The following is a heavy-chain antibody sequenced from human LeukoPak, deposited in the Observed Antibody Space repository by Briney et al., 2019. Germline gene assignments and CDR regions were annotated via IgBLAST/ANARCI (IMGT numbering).Heavy chain of an antibody. CDR3: ARSPGDY. J-gene: IGHJ4*02. CDR2: MNPNSGNT. Sequence: GASVMISCKASGYTSTSYDSNWVRQATGQGLEWMGWMNPNSGNTGYAQKFQGRVTMTRNTSISTAYMELSSLRSEDTAVYYCARSPGDYWGQGTLVTVSS. CDR1: GYTSTSYD. V-gene: IGHV1-8*01.